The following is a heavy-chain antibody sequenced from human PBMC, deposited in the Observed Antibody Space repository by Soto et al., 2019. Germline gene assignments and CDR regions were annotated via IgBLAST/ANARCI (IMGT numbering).Heavy chain of an antibody. CDR1: GFTFSSYA. D-gene: IGHD3-9*01. Sequence: GGSLRLSCAASGFTFSSYAIHWVRQAPGKGPQWVAVISFDGGKKYYADSVKGRFTISRDNSKNTLYLQMNSLRAEDTAVYYCARDRTSGYDFDYWGQGTLVTVSS. CDR2: ISFDGGKK. V-gene: IGHV3-30-3*01. J-gene: IGHJ4*02. CDR3: ARDRTSGYDFDY.